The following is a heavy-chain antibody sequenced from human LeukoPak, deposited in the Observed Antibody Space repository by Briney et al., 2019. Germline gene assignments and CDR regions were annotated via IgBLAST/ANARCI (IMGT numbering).Heavy chain of an antibody. Sequence: GGSLRLSCAASGFTFSSYAMSWVRQAPGKGLEWGSAISGSGGGTYYADSVKGRFTISRDNSKNTLYLQMNSHRAEDTAVYYCAKDGNVPGRHCSGGSCYSTGSYYYGMDVWGQGTTVTVSS. D-gene: IGHD2-15*01. CDR1: GFTFSSYA. J-gene: IGHJ6*02. CDR3: AKDGNVPGRHCSGGSCYSTGSYYYGMDV. CDR2: ISGSGGGT. V-gene: IGHV3-23*01.